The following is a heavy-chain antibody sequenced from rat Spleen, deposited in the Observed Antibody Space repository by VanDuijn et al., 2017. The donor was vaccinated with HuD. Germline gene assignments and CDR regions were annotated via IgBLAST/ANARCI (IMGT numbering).Heavy chain of an antibody. D-gene: IGHD1-11*01. V-gene: IGHV5-7*01. Sequence: EVQLVESGGGLVQPGRSLKLSCAASGFTFSDYNMAWVRQAPKKGLEWVATISYDGSSTYYRDSVKGRFTISRDNAKSTLYLQMNSLQTEDTATYYCARDYGGYSKDYVMDAWGQGASVTVSS. CDR2: ISYDGSST. CDR3: ARDYGGYSKDYVMDA. CDR1: GFTFSDYN. J-gene: IGHJ4*01.